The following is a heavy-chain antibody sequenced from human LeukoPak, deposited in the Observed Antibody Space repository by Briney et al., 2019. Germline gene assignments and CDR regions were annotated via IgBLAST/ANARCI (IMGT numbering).Heavy chain of an antibody. V-gene: IGHV3-33*01. CDR2: VWCDGSNI. CDR3: ARGGYSGTYYFDY. D-gene: IGHD1-26*01. J-gene: IGHJ4*02. CDR1: GFTFSTYG. Sequence: PGGSLRLSCAASGFTFSTYGMHWVRQAPGKGLEWVAVVWCDGSNIQYVDSVKGRFTISRDNSKSTLYLQMNSLTAEDTAVYYCARGGYSGTYYFDYWGQGTLVTVSS.